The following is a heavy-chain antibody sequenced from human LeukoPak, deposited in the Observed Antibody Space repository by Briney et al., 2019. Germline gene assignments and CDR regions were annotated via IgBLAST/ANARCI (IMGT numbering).Heavy chain of an antibody. Sequence: GGSLRLSCAASGFTFSSYAMSWVRQAPGKGLEWVSAISGSGGSTYYADSVKGRFTISRDNSKNTLYLQMNSLRAEDTAVYYCAKASAGSSWYLGDDYWGQGTLVTVSS. CDR1: GFTFSSYA. J-gene: IGHJ4*02. D-gene: IGHD6-13*01. CDR3: AKASAGSSWYLGDDY. V-gene: IGHV3-23*01. CDR2: ISGSGGST.